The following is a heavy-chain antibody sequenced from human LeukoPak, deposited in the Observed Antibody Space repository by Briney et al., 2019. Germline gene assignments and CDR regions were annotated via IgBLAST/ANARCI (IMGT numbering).Heavy chain of an antibody. Sequence: ASVKVSCKASGYSFTDYSFQWVRQAPGQGLEWMGCIDPNSGGTNYAQKFQGRVTMTRDTSISTVYLDLSRPRSDDTAVYYCARTMAVTGSSFYWGQGTLVTVSS. CDR3: ARTMAVTGSSFY. V-gene: IGHV1-2*02. D-gene: IGHD6-19*01. CDR1: GYSFTDYS. CDR2: IDPNSGGT. J-gene: IGHJ4*02.